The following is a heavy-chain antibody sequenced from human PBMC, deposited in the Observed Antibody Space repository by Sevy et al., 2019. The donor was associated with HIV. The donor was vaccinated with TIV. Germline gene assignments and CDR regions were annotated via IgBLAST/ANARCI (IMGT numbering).Heavy chain of an antibody. CDR1: GFTFSKYS. V-gene: IGHV3-23*01. CDR3: AREGCTKPHDY. CDR2: FSFGCGRI. J-gene: IGHJ4*02. D-gene: IGHD2-8*01. Sequence: GGSLRLSCEASGFTFSKYSMSWVRQAPGKGLEWVSTFSFGCGRINYADSVKGRFTISRDDSKNTLYLQMNSLRAEDTAVYYCAREGCTKPHDYWGQGTRVRLL.